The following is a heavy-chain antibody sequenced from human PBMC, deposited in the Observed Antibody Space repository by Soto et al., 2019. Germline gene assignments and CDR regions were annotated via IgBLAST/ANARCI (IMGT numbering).Heavy chain of an antibody. J-gene: IGHJ6*03. D-gene: IGHD3-16*02. V-gene: IGHV4-34*01. CDR1: GGSFSGYY. Sequence: PSETLSLTCAVYGGSFSGYYWSWIRQPPGKGLEWIGEINHSGSTNYNPSLKSRVTISVDTSKNQFSLKLSSVTAADTAVYYCARGGMITFGGVIVYYYYYMDVWGKGTTVTVSS. CDR3: ARGGMITFGGVIVYYYYYMDV. CDR2: INHSGST.